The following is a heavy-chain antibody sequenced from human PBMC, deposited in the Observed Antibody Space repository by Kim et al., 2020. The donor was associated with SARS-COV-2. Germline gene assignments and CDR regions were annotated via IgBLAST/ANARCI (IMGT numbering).Heavy chain of an antibody. CDR1: GFTFSNAW. CDR3: TTSRVSGSRHGA. V-gene: IGHV3-15*01. Sequence: GGSLRLSCAASGFTFSNAWMSWVRQGPGKGLEWVGRIKSKTDGGTTDYAAPVKCRFTISRDDSKITMYLQMNSLKTEDTAVYYCTTSRVSGSRHGAWGEGALVTVSS. J-gene: IGHJ4*02. CDR2: IKSKTDGGTT. D-gene: IGHD6-13*01.